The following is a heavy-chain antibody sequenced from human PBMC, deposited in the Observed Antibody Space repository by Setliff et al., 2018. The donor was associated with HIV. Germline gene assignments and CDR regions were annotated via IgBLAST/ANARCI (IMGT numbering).Heavy chain of an antibody. D-gene: IGHD1-26*01. V-gene: IGHV4-4*07. CDR1: GGSIDHYY. CDR2: MYSRGST. Sequence: SETLSLTCTVSGGSIDHYYWSWIRQPAGKGLEWIGRMYSRGSTTYNPSLRSRATMSAATSKNLFSLKLRSVTAADTAVYYCAKSPVGATGWFDSWGQGVLVTV. J-gene: IGHJ5*01. CDR3: AKSPVGATGWFDS.